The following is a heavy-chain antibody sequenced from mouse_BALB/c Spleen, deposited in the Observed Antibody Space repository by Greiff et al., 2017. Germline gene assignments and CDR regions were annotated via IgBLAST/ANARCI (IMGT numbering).Heavy chain of an antibody. V-gene: IGHV14-3*02. CDR3: ARVDYGSSSDYFDY. D-gene: IGHD1-1*01. CDR1: GFNIKDTY. CDR2: IDPANGNT. J-gene: IGHJ2*01. Sequence: EVQLQQSGAELVKPGASVKLSCTASGFNIKDTYMHWVKPRPEPGLEWIGRIDPANGNTKYDPTFHGKATITADTSSTTAYLQLSSLTSEATAVYYCARVDYGSSSDYFDYWGQGTTLTVSS.